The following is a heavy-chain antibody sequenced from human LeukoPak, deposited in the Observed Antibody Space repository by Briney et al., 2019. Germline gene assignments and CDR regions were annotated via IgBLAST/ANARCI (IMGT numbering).Heavy chain of an antibody. Sequence: SETLSLTCTVSGASFSSGDQYWNWIRQSPGKGLEWIGSIHPSGMLYNNPSLESRVTISIDTSKNHFSLNLNSVTAADTAVYFCSRGLDSRKLGYWGQGTLVTVSS. CDR2: IHPSGML. D-gene: IGHD3-22*01. V-gene: IGHV4-31*03. CDR1: GASFSSGDQY. CDR3: SRGLDSRKLGY. J-gene: IGHJ4*02.